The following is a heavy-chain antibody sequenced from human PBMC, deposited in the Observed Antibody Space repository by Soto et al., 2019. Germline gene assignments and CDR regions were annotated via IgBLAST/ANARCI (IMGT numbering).Heavy chain of an antibody. CDR2: ISHDGISN. CDR1: GFTFSSYG. CDR3: GMPPGGGRLVPGHH. V-gene: IGHV3-30*03. J-gene: IGHJ4*02. D-gene: IGHD6-6*01. Sequence: QVQLVESGGGVVQTGRSLRLSCAGSGFTFSSYGMHWVRLAPGKGLEWLAAISHDGISNYYADSVNSRVTISRDDSKDTLYLQMHSLRVAEAHGYYCGMPPGGGRLVPGHHWGQGTLVTVSS.